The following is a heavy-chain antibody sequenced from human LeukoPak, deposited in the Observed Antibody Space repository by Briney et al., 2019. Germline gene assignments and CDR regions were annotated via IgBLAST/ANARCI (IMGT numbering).Heavy chain of an antibody. CDR2: INPNSGST. D-gene: IGHD6-13*01. V-gene: IGHV1-2*02. CDR3: ARGFSSWYHHWFDP. CDR1: GYTFTGYY. J-gene: IGHJ5*02. Sequence: GALVKVSCKASGYTFTGYYMHWVRQAPGQGLEWMGWINPNSGSTNYARKFQGRVTMTRDTSISTAYMELSRLRSDDTAVYYCARGFSSWYHHWFDPWGQGTLVTVSS.